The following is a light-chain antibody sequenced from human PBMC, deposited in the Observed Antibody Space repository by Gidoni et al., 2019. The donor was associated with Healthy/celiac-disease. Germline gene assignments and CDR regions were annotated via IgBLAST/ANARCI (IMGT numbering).Light chain of an antibody. V-gene: IGKV3-11*01. CDR1: QSVSSY. J-gene: IGKJ4*01. CDR2: DAS. CDR3: QQRSNWPPT. Sequence: DIVLTQSPATLSLSPGERATLSCRASQSVSSYLAWYQQKPGQAPRLLIYDASNRATGIPARFSGSGSGSDFTLTISCLEPEDFAVYYCQQRSNWPPTFGGGTKVEIK.